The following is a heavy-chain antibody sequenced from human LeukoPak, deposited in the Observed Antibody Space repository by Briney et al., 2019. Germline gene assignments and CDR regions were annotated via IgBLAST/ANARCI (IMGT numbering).Heavy chain of an antibody. CDR3: ARGYDILTGSSDDAFDI. J-gene: IGHJ3*02. Sequence: SETLSLTCAVYGGSFSGYYWSWIRQPPGKGLEWIGYIYYGGSTNYNPSLKSRVTISVDTSKNQFSLKLSSVTAADTAVYYCARGYDILTGSSDDAFDIWGQGTMVTVSS. V-gene: IGHV4-59*12. D-gene: IGHD3-9*01. CDR2: IYYGGST. CDR1: GGSFSGYY.